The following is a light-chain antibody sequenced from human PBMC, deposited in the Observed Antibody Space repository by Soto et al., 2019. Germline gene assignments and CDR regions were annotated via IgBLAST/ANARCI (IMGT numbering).Light chain of an antibody. Sequence: EVVMTQSPATLSVSPGERATLSFSASQSVSSNLAWYQQKHGQAPRLLIYGASTRATGIPARFSGSGSGTEFTLTISSLQSEDFAVYYCQQYDNWPPITFGQGTRLEIK. CDR2: GAS. CDR1: QSVSSN. CDR3: QQYDNWPPIT. J-gene: IGKJ5*01. V-gene: IGKV3-15*01.